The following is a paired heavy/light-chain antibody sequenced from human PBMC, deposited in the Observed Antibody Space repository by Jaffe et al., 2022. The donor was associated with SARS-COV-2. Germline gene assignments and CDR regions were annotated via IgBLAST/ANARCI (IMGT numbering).Heavy chain of an antibody. Sequence: EVQLVESGGSVVQPGGSLRLACEASGFTFSRYSMNWVRQAPGKGLEWVAYISSYSETKWYADSVRGRFTISRDNAKNSLFLQMNTLRDEDTAVYYCARDADYNYGMDVWGEGTTVTVSS. V-gene: IGHV3-48*02. CDR1: GFTFSRYS. CDR2: ISSYSETK. J-gene: IGHJ6*04. CDR3: ARDADYNYGMDV.
Light chain of an antibody. CDR1: HDINNY. CDR3: QQYDNTPRHRGRSV. Sequence: DVQMTQSPSSLSASVGDRVNITCQASHDINNYLNWYQQKPGKAPKLLIYDASNLLLGVPSRFSGSGSGTDFSLSITSLQPEDSATYFCQQYDNTPRHRGRSVFGPGTR. J-gene: IGKJ5*01. V-gene: IGKV1-33*01. CDR2: DAS.